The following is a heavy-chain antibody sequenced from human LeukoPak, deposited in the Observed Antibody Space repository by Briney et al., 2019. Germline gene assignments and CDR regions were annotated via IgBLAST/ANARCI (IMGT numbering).Heavy chain of an antibody. Sequence: ASVTVSFTASGYTFTIYYMHWVRQAPGQGLEWMGIINPSGGSTSYAQKFQGRVTMTRDTSTSTVYMELSSLRSEDTAVYYCARETVVVAAFDYWGQGTLVTVSS. CDR1: GYTFTIYY. D-gene: IGHD2-15*01. J-gene: IGHJ4*02. CDR2: INPSGGST. V-gene: IGHV1-46*01. CDR3: ARETVVVAAFDY.